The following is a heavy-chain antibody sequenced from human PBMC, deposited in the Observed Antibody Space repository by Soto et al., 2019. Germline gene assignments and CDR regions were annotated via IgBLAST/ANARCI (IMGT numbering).Heavy chain of an antibody. J-gene: IGHJ4*02. D-gene: IGHD3-10*01. CDR1: GYNFTNYW. CDR2: IYPDDSET. CDR3: ARHRASLVRGIRTSYPIDY. Sequence: EVQLVQSGAEVKKSGESLKISCKGSGYNFTNYWIGWVRQMPGKGLEWMGIIYPDDSETRYSPSFQGQVTISVDKSISTAYLQWDSLKASDTPMYFCARHRASLVRGIRTSYPIDYWGPGTLVTVSS. V-gene: IGHV5-51*01.